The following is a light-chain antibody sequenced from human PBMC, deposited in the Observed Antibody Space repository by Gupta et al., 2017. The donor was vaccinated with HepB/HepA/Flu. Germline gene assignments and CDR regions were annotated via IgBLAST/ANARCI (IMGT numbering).Light chain of an antibody. CDR2: GAS. J-gene: IGKJ1*01. V-gene: IGKV3-15*01. CDR1: QSVYSN. CDR3: QQFDNWPRA. Sequence: EIVMTQSPVTLSVSPGERATLSCRASQSVYSNLAWYQQKPGQAPRLLIYGASTRATGIPARFSGSGSGTEFTLTISSLQSEDFAVYYCQQFDNWPRAFGQGTKVEIK.